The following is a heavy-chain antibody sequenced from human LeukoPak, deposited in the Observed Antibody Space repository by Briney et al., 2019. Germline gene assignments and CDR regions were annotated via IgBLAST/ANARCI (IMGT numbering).Heavy chain of an antibody. CDR2: IYPADSET. Sequence: GESLKISCKDSGSTFTSHWIGWVRQMPGKGLEWMGVIYPADSETTYSPSFQGQVTISADKSISTAYLQWSSLKASDTAMYYCATPTTGCRSTSCYLLFWGQGTLVTVSS. D-gene: IGHD2-2*01. CDR3: ATPTTGCRSTSCYLLF. J-gene: IGHJ4*02. V-gene: IGHV5-51*01. CDR1: GSTFTSHW.